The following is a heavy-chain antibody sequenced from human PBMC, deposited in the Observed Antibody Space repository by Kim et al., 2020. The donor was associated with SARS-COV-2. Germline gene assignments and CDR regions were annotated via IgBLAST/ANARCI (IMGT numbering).Heavy chain of an antibody. Sequence: GGSLRLSCAASGFTFSSYGMHWVRQAPGKGLEWVAVISYDGSNKYYADSVKGRFTISRDNSKNTLYLQMNSLRAEDTAVYYCARDGVGRIAVAGMMDHYWGQGTLVTVSS. J-gene: IGHJ4*02. CDR1: GFTFSSYG. D-gene: IGHD6-19*01. V-gene: IGHV3-33*05. CDR3: ARDGVGRIAVAGMMDHY. CDR2: ISYDGSNK.